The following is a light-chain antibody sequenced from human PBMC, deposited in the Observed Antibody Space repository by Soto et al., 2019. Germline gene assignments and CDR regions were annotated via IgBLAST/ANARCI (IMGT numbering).Light chain of an antibody. J-gene: IGLJ2*01. CDR3: SSYAGNNIVI. CDR2: EVT. Sequence: QSALTQPPSASGSPGQSVTISCTGTSNDVGGYNHVSWYKLQPGKVPKLMIYEVTKRPSWVPNRFSGSKSGNTASLTVSGLQAEDEADYYCSSYAGNNIVIFGGGTKVTVL. V-gene: IGLV2-8*01. CDR1: SNDVGGYNH.